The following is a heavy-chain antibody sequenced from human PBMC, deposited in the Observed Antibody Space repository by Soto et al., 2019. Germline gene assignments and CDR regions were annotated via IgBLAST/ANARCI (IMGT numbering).Heavy chain of an antibody. V-gene: IGHV1-3*01. CDR2: INAGNGNT. J-gene: IGHJ3*02. D-gene: IGHD6-6*01. CDR3: ARAESSIAALDI. CDR1: WYTFTSYA. Sequence: ASVKVSCKASWYTFTSYAMHWGRPAPGQRLEWMGWINAGNGNTKYSQKFQGRVTITRDTSASTAYMELSSLRSEDTAVYYCARAESSIAALDIWGQGTMVTVSS.